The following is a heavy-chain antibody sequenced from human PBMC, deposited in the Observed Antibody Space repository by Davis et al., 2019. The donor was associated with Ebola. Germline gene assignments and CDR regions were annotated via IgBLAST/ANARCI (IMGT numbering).Heavy chain of an antibody. CDR3: ATNLYSGSFLDY. J-gene: IGHJ4*02. V-gene: IGHV4-59*08. D-gene: IGHD1-26*01. CDR1: GGSISSYY. Sequence: MPSETLSLTCTVSGGSISSYYWSWIRQPPGKGLEWIGYIYYSGSTNYNPSLKSRVTISVDTSKNQFSLKLSSVTAADTAVYYCATNLYSGSFLDYWGQGTLVTVSS. CDR2: IYYSGST.